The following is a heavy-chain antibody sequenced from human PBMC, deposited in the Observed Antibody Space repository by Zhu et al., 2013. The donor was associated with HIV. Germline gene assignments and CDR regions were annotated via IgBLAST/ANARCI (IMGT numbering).Heavy chain of an antibody. V-gene: IGHV1-2*02. CDR1: GYTFTSYD. CDR3: ATGDYYENSGYFGPFQH. Sequence: QVQLVQSGAEVKKPGASVKVSCKASGYTFTSYDINWVRQATGQGLEWMGWINPNSGGTNYAQKFQGRVTMTRDTSISTAYMELSRLRSDDTAVYYCATGDYYENSGYFGPFQHWGQGTLVTVSS. CDR2: INPNSGGT. D-gene: IGHD3-22*01. J-gene: IGHJ1*01.